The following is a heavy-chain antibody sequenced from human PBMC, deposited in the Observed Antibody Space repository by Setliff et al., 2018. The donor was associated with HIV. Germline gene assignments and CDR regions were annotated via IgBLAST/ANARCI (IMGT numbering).Heavy chain of an antibody. Sequence: GASVKVSCKASGYTFTDYYIHWVRQAPGQGLEWMGRINPNSGGTNYAQKFQGRVTMTRDTSISSAYMELSRLKSDDTAVHYCATKVYCTNGVCLDAFDLWGQGTMVTVSS. CDR2: INPNSGGT. D-gene: IGHD2-8*01. CDR1: GYTFTDYY. V-gene: IGHV1-2*06. J-gene: IGHJ3*01. CDR3: ATKVYCTNGVCLDAFDL.